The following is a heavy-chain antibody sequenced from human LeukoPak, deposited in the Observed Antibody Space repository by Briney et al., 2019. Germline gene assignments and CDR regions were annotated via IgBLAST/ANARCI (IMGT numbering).Heavy chain of an antibody. J-gene: IGHJ5*02. Sequence: PSETLSLTCTVSAYSISSGYYLGWIRQPPGKGLEWIGSIYQSGSTYYNPSLKSRVTISVDTSKNQFSLKLSSVTAADTAVYYCARENSSSSDWFDPWGQGTLVTVSS. D-gene: IGHD6-6*01. CDR2: IYQSGST. CDR3: ARENSSSSDWFDP. CDR1: AYSISSGYY. V-gene: IGHV4-38-2*02.